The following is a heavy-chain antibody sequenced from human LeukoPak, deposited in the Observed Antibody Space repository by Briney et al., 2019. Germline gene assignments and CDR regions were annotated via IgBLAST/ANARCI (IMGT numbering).Heavy chain of an antibody. CDR2: INPNSGGT. CDR3: ARKLRFFVPLDY. Sequence: GRSLRLSCAVSGFTFSSYGMHWVRQAPGQGLEWMGWINPNSGGTNYAQKFQGRVTMTRDTSISTAYLDLSRLRSDDTAVYYCARKLRFFVPLDYWGQGTLVTVSS. J-gene: IGHJ4*02. CDR1: GFTFSSYG. V-gene: IGHV1-2*02. D-gene: IGHD3-3*01.